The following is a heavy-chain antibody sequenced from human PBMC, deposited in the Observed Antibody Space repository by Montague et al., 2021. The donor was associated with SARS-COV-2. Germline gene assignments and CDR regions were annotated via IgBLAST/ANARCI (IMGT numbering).Heavy chain of an antibody. CDR3: ARGVPGY. CDR1: GGSFSGYN. J-gene: IGHJ4*02. D-gene: IGHD4/OR15-4a*01. CDR2: INDSGGT. V-gene: IGHV4-34*01. Sequence: SETLSLTCAVYGGSFSGYNWGWVRQSPGKGLEWIGQINDSGGTKYNPSLKSRVTISLDTSKNQFSLKLSSVTAADTAVYYCARGVPGYWGQGTLVNVSS.